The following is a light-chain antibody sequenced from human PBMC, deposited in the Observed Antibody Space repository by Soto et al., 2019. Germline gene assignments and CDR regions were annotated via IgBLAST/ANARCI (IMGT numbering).Light chain of an antibody. CDR3: QQRSNWPQK. CDR1: QSVSSNY. J-gene: IGKJ1*01. Sequence: EIVMTQSPATLSVSPGEIVTLSCSASQSVSSNYLAWYQQKPGQAPRLLIYGASSRATGVPDRFSGSGSGTDFTLSISRLEPEDFAVYYCQQRSNWPQKFGQGTKVDIK. CDR2: GAS. V-gene: IGKV3D-20*02.